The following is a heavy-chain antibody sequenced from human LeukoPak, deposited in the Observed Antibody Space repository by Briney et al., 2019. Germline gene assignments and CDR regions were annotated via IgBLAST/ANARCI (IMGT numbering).Heavy chain of an antibody. J-gene: IGHJ3*02. V-gene: IGHV3-21*01. D-gene: IGHD3-22*01. CDR1: GFTFNTYT. CDR3: AGRYYDTTGYAFDI. CDR2: VGRDGSI. Sequence: TGGSLRLSCVASGFTFNTYTMNWVRQAPGKGLEWISCVGRDGSIHYADSVKGRITISRDNAKNSLFLQMNSLRAEDTAIYYCAGRYYDTTGYAFDIWGQGTMVTVSS.